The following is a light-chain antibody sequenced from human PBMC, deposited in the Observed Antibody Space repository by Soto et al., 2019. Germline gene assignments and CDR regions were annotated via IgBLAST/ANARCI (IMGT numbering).Light chain of an antibody. CDR2: DAS. V-gene: IGKV3-11*01. Sequence: EIVLTQSPATLSLSPGERATLSCRASKSVSSYLAWYQQKPGQAPRLLIYDASNGATGIPARFSGSGSETDFTLTISSLEPEDFAVYYCQQRSNWPLTFGGGTKVDIK. J-gene: IGKJ4*01. CDR3: QQRSNWPLT. CDR1: KSVSSY.